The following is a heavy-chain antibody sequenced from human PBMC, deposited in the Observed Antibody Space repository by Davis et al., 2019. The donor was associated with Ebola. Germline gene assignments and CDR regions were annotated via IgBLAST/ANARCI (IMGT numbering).Heavy chain of an antibody. CDR3: ARPTQRWLQSLTGGNWYFDL. CDR1: GYTFTSYG. D-gene: IGHD5-24*01. V-gene: IGHV7-4-1*02. J-gene: IGHJ2*01. CDR2: INTNTGNP. Sequence: ASVKVSCKASGYTFTSYGISWVRQAPGQGLEWMGWINTNTGNPTYAQGFTGRFVFSLDTSVSTAYLQISSLKAEDTAVYYCARPTQRWLQSLTGGNWYFDLWGRGTLVTVSS.